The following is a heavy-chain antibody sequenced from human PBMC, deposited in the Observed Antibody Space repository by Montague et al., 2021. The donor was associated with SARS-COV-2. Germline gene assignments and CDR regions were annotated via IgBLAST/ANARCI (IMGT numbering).Heavy chain of an antibody. J-gene: IGHJ4*02. CDR2: IYWDDDK. Sequence: PALVKPTQTLTLTCTFSGFSLSTRTVGVGWIRQPPGKALEWLALIYWDDDKRYSPSLKSRLTIPKVTSKNQVVLTMTNMDPVDTATYYCAHRLPAVAAFDYWGQGTLVTVSS. D-gene: IGHD6-6*01. V-gene: IGHV2-5*02. CDR1: GFSLSTRTVG. CDR3: AHRLPAVAAFDY.